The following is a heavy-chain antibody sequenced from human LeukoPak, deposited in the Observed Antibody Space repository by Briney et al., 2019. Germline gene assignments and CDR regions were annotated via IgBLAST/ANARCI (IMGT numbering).Heavy chain of an antibody. V-gene: IGHV3-15*01. CDR2: IKSKTDGETT. CDR3: TSSEAFGSYNWNLGEAFDL. J-gene: IGHJ3*01. D-gene: IGHD1-7*01. CDR1: GLTFSNAW. Sequence: PGGSLRLSCAASGLTFSNAWMASVRQAPGRGLQWVGLIKSKTDGETTDFAAPVKGRYTVSRDDSKNTVYLQMNSLKVEDTALYDCTSSEAFGSYNWNLGEAFDLWGQGTMVTVSS.